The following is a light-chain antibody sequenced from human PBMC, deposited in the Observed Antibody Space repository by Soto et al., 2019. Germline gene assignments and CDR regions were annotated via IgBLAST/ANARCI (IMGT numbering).Light chain of an antibody. CDR2: DNN. CDR1: SSNIGNNY. V-gene: IGLV1-51*01. J-gene: IGLJ3*02. CDR3: GTWDTSLSIWV. Sequence: QSVLTQPPSVSAAPGQRVTISCSGSSSNIGNNYVSWYRQLPGTAPKLLIYDNNKRPSGIPDRFSGSKFGTSATLGVAGLQTGDEADYYCGTWDTSLSIWVFGGGTKLTVL.